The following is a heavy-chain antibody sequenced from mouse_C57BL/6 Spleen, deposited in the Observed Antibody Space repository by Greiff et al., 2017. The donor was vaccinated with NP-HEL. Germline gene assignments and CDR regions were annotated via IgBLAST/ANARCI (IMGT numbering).Heavy chain of an antibody. D-gene: IGHD2-4*01. J-gene: IGHJ1*03. CDR2: IYPGDGGT. V-gene: IGHV1-80*01. CDR1: GYAFSRYW. CDR3: ARKGGVIYYDYDGYFDV. Sequence: VQLQQSGAELVKPGASVKISCKASGYAFSRYWMNWVKQRPGKGLEWIGQIYPGDGGTNYNGKTKGKATLTADKSSSTAYMQLSSLTVEDSAVYFWARKGGVIYYDYDGYFDVWGTGTTVTVSS.